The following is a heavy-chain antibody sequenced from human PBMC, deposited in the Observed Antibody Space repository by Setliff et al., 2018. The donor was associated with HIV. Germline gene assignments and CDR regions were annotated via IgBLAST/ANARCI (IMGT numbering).Heavy chain of an antibody. D-gene: IGHD5-12*01. CDR2: IIPILGIA. Sequence: ASVKVSCKASGGTFSSYAISWVRQAPGQGLEWMGGIIPILGIANYAQKFQGRVTITADESTSTAYMELSSLRSEDTAVYYCAGDSAGGVATIPHFDYWGQGTLVTVSS. CDR3: AGDSAGGVATIPHFDY. J-gene: IGHJ4*02. CDR1: GGTFSSYA. V-gene: IGHV1-69*10.